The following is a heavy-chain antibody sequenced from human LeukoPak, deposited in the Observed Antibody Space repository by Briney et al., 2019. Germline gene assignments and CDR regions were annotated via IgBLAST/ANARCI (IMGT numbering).Heavy chain of an antibody. CDR1: GFTVSSNY. J-gene: IGHJ4*02. Sequence: GSLRLSCAASGFTVSSNYMSWVRQAPGKGLEWIGEINHSGSTNYNPSLKSRVTISVDTSKNQFSLKLSSVTAADTAVYYCARDGFYYSRPFDYWGQGTLVTVSS. V-gene: IGHV4-34*01. CDR3: ARDGFYYSRPFDY. D-gene: IGHD4-4*01. CDR2: INHSGST.